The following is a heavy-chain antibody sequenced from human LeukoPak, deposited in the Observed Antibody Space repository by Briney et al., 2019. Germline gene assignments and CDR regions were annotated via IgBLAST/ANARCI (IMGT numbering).Heavy chain of an antibody. CDR3: ASTRGYSYGYGAFDI. J-gene: IGHJ3*02. D-gene: IGHD5-18*01. Sequence: ASVKVSCKASGGTFSSYAISWVRQAPGQGLEWVGGIIPIFGTANYAQKFQGRVTITADESTSTAYMELSSLRSEDTAVYYCASTRGYSYGYGAFDIWGQGTMVTVSS. CDR1: GGTFSSYA. CDR2: IIPIFGTA. V-gene: IGHV1-69*13.